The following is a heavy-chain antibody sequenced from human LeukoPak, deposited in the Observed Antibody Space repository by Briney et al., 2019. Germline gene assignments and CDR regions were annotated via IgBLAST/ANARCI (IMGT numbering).Heavy chain of an antibody. V-gene: IGHV1-8*01. CDR3: ARQDIVVVPAAMGTYYYYGMDV. D-gene: IGHD2-2*01. Sequence: GASVKVSCKASGYTFTSYDINWVRQATGQGLEWMGWMNPNSGNTGYAQKFQGRVTMTRNTSISTAYMELSSLRSEDTAVYCCARQDIVVVPAAMGTYYYYGMDVWGQGTTVTVSS. J-gene: IGHJ6*02. CDR2: MNPNSGNT. CDR1: GYTFTSYD.